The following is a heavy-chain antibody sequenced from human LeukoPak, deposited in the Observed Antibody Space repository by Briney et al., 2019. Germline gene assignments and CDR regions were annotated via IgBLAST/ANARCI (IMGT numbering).Heavy chain of an antibody. CDR1: GGSFSGYY. J-gene: IGHJ3*02. Sequence: SETLSLTCAVYGGSFSGYYWSWIRQPPGKGLEWIGEINHSGSTNYNPSLKSRVTISVDTSKNQFSLKLSSVTAADTAVYYCARDFEVYDILTGYYKVAFDIWGQGTMVTVSS. CDR3: ARDFEVYDILTGYYKVAFDI. D-gene: IGHD3-9*01. CDR2: INHSGST. V-gene: IGHV4-34*01.